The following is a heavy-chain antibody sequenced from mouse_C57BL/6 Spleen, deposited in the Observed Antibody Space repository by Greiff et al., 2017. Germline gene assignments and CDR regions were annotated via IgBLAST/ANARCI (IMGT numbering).Heavy chain of an antibody. CDR1: GFTFSDYY. CDR3: ARDVGDYFDY. Sequence: EVKLMESEGGLVQPGSSMKLSCTASGFTFSDYYMAWVRQVPEKGLEWVANINYDGSSTYYLDSLKSRFIISRDNAKNILYLQLSSLKSEDTATYYCARDVGDYFDYWGQGTTLTVSS. V-gene: IGHV5-16*01. J-gene: IGHJ2*01. CDR2: INYDGSST. D-gene: IGHD4-1*01.